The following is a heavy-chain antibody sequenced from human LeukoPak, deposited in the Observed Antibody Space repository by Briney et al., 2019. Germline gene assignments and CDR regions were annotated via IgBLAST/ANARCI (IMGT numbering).Heavy chain of an antibody. CDR1: GFTFSSYA. CDR3: AKDLRYSGIAAPYYFDY. J-gene: IGHJ4*02. Sequence: GGSLRLSCAASGFTFSSYAMSWVRQAPGKGLEWVSAISGSGGSTYYADSVKGRFTISRDNSKNTLYLQMNSLRAEDTAVYYCAKDLRYSGIAAPYYFDYWGQGTLVTVSS. CDR2: ISGSGGST. D-gene: IGHD6-13*01. V-gene: IGHV3-23*01.